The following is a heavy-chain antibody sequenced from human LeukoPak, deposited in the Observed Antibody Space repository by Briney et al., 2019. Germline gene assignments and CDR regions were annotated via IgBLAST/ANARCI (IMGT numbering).Heavy chain of an antibody. CDR2: SSAYNGNT. CDR1: GYTFTSYG. Sequence: AAVKVSCKASGYTFTSYGISWVRQAPGQGLEWMGWSSAYNGNTNYAQKLQGRVTMTTDTSTSTAYMELRSLRSDDTAVYYCARDSPHPQGGSTSHNWFDPRGQGTLVTVSS. V-gene: IGHV1-18*01. D-gene: IGHD2-2*01. J-gene: IGHJ5*02. CDR3: ARDSPHPQGGSTSHNWFDP.